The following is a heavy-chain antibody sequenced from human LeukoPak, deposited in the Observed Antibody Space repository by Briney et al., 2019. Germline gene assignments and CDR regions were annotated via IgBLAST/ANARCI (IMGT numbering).Heavy chain of an antibody. CDR1: GFTFSSYG. CDR2: IKSKSDGETT. V-gene: IGHV3-15*01. J-gene: IGHJ4*02. Sequence: GRSLRLSCAASGFTFSSYGMHWVRQTPWKGLEWVGRIKSKSDGETTDYAAPVKGRFTISRDDAKTMVYLQMNSLKSEDTAVYYCTTDRGSVWGQGTLVTVSS. CDR3: TTDRGSV.